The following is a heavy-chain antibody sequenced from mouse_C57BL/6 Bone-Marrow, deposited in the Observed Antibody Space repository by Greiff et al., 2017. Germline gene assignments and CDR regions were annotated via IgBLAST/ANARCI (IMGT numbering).Heavy chain of an antibody. CDR3: AIDYDYDGGDYFDY. V-gene: IGHV1-69*01. J-gene: IGHJ2*01. CDR2: IDPSDSYT. Sequence: QVQLKQPGAELVMPGASVKLSCKASGYTFPSYWMHWVKQRPGQGLEWIGEIDPSDSYTNYNQKFKGKSTLTVDKSSSTAYMQLSSLTSEDSAVYYCAIDYDYDGGDYFDYWGQGTTLTVSS. D-gene: IGHD2-4*01. CDR1: GYTFPSYW.